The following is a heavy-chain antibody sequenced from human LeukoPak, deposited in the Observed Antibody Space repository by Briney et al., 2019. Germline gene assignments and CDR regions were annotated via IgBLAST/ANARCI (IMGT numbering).Heavy chain of an antibody. CDR2: ISGRGGST. CDR3: AKLPHYYDSWY. J-gene: IGHJ4*02. D-gene: IGHD3-22*01. V-gene: IGHV3-23*01. CDR1: GFTFSSYA. Sequence: GGSLRLPCAASGFTFSSYAMSWVRQAPGKGLEWVSAISGRGGSTYYADSVKGRFTISRDNSKNTLYLQMNSLRAEDTAVYYCAKLPHYYDSWYWGQGTLVTVSS.